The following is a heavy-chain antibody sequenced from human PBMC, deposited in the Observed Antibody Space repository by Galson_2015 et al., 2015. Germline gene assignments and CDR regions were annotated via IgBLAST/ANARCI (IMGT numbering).Heavy chain of an antibody. CDR3: ARASGDNPSGGGYFDY. V-gene: IGHV3-30-3*01. CDR2: ISYDGSNK. CDR1: GFTFSSYA. D-gene: IGHD2-15*01. Sequence: SLRLSCAASGFTFSSYAMHWVRQAPGKGLEWVAVISYDGSNKYYADSVKGLFTISRDNSKNTLYLQMNSLRAEDTAVYYCARASGDNPSGGGYFDYWGQGTLVTVSS. J-gene: IGHJ4*02.